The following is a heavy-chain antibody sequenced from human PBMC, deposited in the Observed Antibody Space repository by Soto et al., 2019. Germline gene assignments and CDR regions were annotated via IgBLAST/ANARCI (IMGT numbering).Heavy chain of an antibody. CDR2: ISYDGSNK. CDR3: AKDPRGPVIAVAGSPPFDY. Sequence: QVQLVESGGGVVQPGRSLRLSCAASGFTFSSYGMHWVRQAPGKALEWVAVISYDGSNKYYADSVKGRFTISRDNSKNTLYLQMNSLRAEDTAVYYCAKDPRGPVIAVAGSPPFDYWGQGTLVTVSS. CDR1: GFTFSSYG. V-gene: IGHV3-30*18. J-gene: IGHJ4*02. D-gene: IGHD6-19*01.